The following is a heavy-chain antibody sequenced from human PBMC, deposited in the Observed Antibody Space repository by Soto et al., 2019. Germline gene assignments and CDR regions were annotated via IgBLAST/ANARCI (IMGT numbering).Heavy chain of an antibody. CDR2: IYHSGST. CDR3: ARVSPLWPSLYGMDV. Sequence: PSETLSLTCAVSGGSISSGGYSWSWIRQPPGKGLEWIGYIYHSGSTYYNPSLKSRVTISVDRSKNQFSLKLSSVTAADTAVYYCARVSPLWPSLYGMDVWGQGTTVTVSS. D-gene: IGHD3-10*01. V-gene: IGHV4-30-2*01. CDR1: GGSISSGGYS. J-gene: IGHJ6*02.